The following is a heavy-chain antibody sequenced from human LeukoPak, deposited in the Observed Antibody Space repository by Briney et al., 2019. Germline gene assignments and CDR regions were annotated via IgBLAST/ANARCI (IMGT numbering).Heavy chain of an antibody. J-gene: IGHJ3*02. V-gene: IGHV1-18*01. CDR1: GYTFTNYG. CDR3: AREYYDSSGYYPDDAFDI. Sequence: ASVKVSCKTSGYTFTNYGITWVRQAPGQGLEWMGWISSFNAHTNYAQKFQGRVTMTRDMSTSTVYMELSSLRSEDTAVYYCAREYYDSSGYYPDDAFDIWGQGTMVTVSS. D-gene: IGHD3-22*01. CDR2: ISSFNAHT.